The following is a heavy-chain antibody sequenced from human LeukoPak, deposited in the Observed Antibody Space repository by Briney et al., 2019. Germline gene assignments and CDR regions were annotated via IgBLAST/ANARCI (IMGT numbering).Heavy chain of an antibody. CDR1: GFTFSSYS. D-gene: IGHD7-27*01. J-gene: IGHJ4*02. V-gene: IGHV3-21*01. CDR2: ISSSSSCI. Sequence: GGSLRLSCATSGFTFSSYSMNWVRQAPGKGLEWVSSISSSSSCIYYADSVKGRFTISRDNAKNSLYLQMNSLRAEDTAVYYCARDPTRLGIGPFFDYWGQGTLVTVSS. CDR3: ARDPTRLGIGPFFDY.